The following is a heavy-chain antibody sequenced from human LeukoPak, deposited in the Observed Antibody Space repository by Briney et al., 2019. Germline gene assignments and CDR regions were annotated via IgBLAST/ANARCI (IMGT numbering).Heavy chain of an antibody. D-gene: IGHD3-9*01. J-gene: IGHJ4*02. CDR3: IIRDYDILTGYGGFDY. CDR2: IRSKANSYAT. V-gene: IGHV3-73*01. CDR1: GFTFSGSA. Sequence: PGGSLRLSCAASGFTFSGSAMHWVRQASGKGLEWVGRIRSKANSYATAYAASVKGRFTISRDDSKNTAYLQMNSLKTEDTAAYYCIIRDYDILTGYGGFDYWGQGTLVTVSS.